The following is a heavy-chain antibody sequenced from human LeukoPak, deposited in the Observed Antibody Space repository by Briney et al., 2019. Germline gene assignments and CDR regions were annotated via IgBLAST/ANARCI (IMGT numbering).Heavy chain of an antibody. J-gene: IGHJ5*02. CDR2: LSGSGERT. Sequence: GGFLRLSCAASGFIFSNYAMSWVRQAPGKGLEWVSSLSGSGERTYYADSVKGRFIISRDTSNNTLYLQMNSLRAEDTAVYYCSKDLRVLRSFDWFPWGQGSRVTVSS. CDR1: GFIFSNYA. V-gene: IGHV3-23*01. CDR3: SKDLRVLRSFDWFP. D-gene: IGHD3-9*01.